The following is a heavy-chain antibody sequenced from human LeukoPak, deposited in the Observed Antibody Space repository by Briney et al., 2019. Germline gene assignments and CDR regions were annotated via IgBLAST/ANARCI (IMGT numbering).Heavy chain of an antibody. Sequence: PGGSLRLSCAASGFTFSSYAMHWVRQAPGKGLEWVAVISYDGSNKYYADSVKGRVTISRDNSRHTLYLQMSSLRDEDTAIYYCAKDLTVAVDSRGYYSPFDYWGQGTLVTVSS. CDR2: ISYDGSNK. D-gene: IGHD3-22*01. CDR3: AKDLTVAVDSRGYYSPFDY. V-gene: IGHV3-30*04. J-gene: IGHJ4*02. CDR1: GFTFSSYA.